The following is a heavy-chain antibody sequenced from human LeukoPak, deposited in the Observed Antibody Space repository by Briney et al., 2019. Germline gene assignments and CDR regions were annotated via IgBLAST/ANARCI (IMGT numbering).Heavy chain of an antibody. D-gene: IGHD2-2*01. CDR1: GGSISSYY. CDR3: ARHEVRGLYFDY. V-gene: IGHV4-59*08. J-gene: IGHJ4*02. CDR2: IYYSGST. Sequence: SETLSLTCTVSGGSISSYYWSWIRQPPGRGLEWIGYIYYSGSTNYNASLKRRVTISGDTSKKQFSLKLTSVTAADTAVYYCARHEVRGLYFDYWGQGTLVTVSS.